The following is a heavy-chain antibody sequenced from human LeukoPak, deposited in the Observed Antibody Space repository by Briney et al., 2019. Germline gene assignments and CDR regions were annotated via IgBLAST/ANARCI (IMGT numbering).Heavy chain of an antibody. CDR3: AKMGGNLYTAMHYFDY. V-gene: IGHV3-64*01. CDR1: GFTFSSYA. Sequence: GGSLRLSCAASGFTFSSYAMHWVRQAPGKGLEYVSAISSNGGSTYYANSVKGRFTISRDNSKNTLYLQMGSLRAEDMAVYYCAKMGGNLYTAMHYFDYWGQGTLVTVSS. D-gene: IGHD5-18*01. CDR2: ISSNGGST. J-gene: IGHJ4*02.